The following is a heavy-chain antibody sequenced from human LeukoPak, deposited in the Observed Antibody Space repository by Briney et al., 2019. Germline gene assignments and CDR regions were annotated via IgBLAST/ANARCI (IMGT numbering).Heavy chain of an antibody. V-gene: IGHV3-21*01. J-gene: IGHJ4*02. CDR3: ARDFSGYDYNFDY. CDR2: ISSSSSYM. Sequence: GGSLRLSCAASVFTFSTYTMNWVRQAPGKGLEWVSFISSSSSYMYYADSVKGRFTISRDNTKKSLYLQMNSLRAEDTAVYYCARDFSGYDYNFDYWGQGTLVTVSS. CDR1: VFTFSTYT. D-gene: IGHD5-12*01.